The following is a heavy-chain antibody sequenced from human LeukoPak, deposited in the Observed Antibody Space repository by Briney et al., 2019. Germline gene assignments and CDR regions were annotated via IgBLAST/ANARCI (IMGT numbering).Heavy chain of an antibody. CDR1: GGSFSGYY. Sequence: SETLSLTCAVYGGSFSGYYWSWIRQPPGKGLEWIGSIYYSGSTYYNPSLKSRVTISVDTSKNQFSLKLSSVTAADTAVYYCARQEGSSGWYHYWGQGTLVTVSS. J-gene: IGHJ4*02. V-gene: IGHV4-39*01. D-gene: IGHD6-19*01. CDR2: IYYSGST. CDR3: ARQEGSSGWYHY.